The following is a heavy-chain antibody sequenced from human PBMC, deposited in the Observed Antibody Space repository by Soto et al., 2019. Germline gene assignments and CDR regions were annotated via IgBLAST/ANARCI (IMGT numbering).Heavy chain of an antibody. CDR2: ISYDGSDK. CDR1: GFTFSSYG. V-gene: IGHV3-30*18. J-gene: IGHJ6*02. CDR3: AKDYSSTYYGMDV. D-gene: IGHD6-13*01. Sequence: QVHLVESGGGVVQPGRSLRLSCAASGFTFSSYGMHWVRQAPGKGLEWVTIISYDGSDKYYADSVRGRFTISRDNSKNTLYLQVSSLRAEDTAVYYCAKDYSSTYYGMDVWGQGTTVTVSS.